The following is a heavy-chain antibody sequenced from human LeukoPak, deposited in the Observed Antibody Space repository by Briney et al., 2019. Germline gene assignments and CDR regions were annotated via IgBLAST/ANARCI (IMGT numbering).Heavy chain of an antibody. Sequence: PSETLSLTCTVSGGSISSSSYYWGWIRQPPGTGLKWFGSIYYSGSTYYNPSLKSRVTISVDTSKNQFSLKLSSVTAADTAVYYCARQNGNDFSSGRYFDYWGQGALVTVSS. D-gene: IGHD3-3*01. V-gene: IGHV4-39*01. CDR2: IYYSGST. CDR3: ARQNGNDFSSGRYFDY. CDR1: GGSISSSSYY. J-gene: IGHJ4*02.